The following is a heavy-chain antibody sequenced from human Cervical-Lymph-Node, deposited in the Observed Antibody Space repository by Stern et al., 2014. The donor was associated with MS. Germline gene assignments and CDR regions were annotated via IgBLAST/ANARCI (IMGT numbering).Heavy chain of an antibody. V-gene: IGHV5-51*01. CDR1: GYTFTSYW. CDR2: IFPGGSDI. Sequence: VQLLQPGPEVKRPGESLKISCQASGYTFTSYWIGWVRQMPGKGLEWIAIIFPGGSDIRYSPSFQGQVPISADKSSSTAYLQWNNLKASDTAIYYCARQRYFDYWGQGTLVTVSS. J-gene: IGHJ4*02. CDR3: ARQRYFDY.